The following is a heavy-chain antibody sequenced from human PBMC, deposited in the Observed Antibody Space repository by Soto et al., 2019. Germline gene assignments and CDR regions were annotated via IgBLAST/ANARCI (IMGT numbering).Heavy chain of an antibody. V-gene: IGHV3-30*18. CDR1: GFTFCSYG. D-gene: IGHD3-3*01. CDR2: ISYDGSNK. CDR3: AKDKASHDFWSGYSLGRSPTDV. Sequence: QVQLVESGGGVVQPGRSLRLSCAASGFTFCSYGMHWVRQAPGKGLEWVAVISYDGSNKYYADSVKGRFTISRDNSKNTLYLQMNSLRAEDTAVYYCAKDKASHDFWSGYSLGRSPTDVWGQGTTVTVSS. J-gene: IGHJ6*02.